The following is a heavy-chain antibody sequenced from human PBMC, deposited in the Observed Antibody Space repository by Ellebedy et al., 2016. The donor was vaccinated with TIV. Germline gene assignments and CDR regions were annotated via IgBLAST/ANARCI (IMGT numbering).Heavy chain of an antibody. D-gene: IGHD6-19*01. J-gene: IGHJ4*02. CDR3: ARGYSSGWYYFDY. CDR1: GYTFTSYG. Sequence: SVKVSXXASGYTFTSYGISWVRQAPGQGLEWMGGIIPIFGTANYAQKFQGRVTITADESTSTAYMELSSLRSEDTAVYYCARGYSSGWYYFDYWGQGTLVTVSS. V-gene: IGHV1-69*13. CDR2: IIPIFGTA.